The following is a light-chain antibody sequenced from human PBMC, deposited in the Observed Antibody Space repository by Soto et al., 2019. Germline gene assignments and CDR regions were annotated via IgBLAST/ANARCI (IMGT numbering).Light chain of an antibody. CDR3: QQYNTWPT. J-gene: IGKJ5*01. V-gene: IGKV3D-15*01. Sequence: EIVMTQSPATLSVSPGERATLSCRAGQSVSGNLAWYQQKPGQAPRLLIDGASTRATGIPARFSGSGSGTEFTLTISSLQSEDFAVYYCQQYNTWPTFGQGTRLEI. CDR2: GAS. CDR1: QSVSGN.